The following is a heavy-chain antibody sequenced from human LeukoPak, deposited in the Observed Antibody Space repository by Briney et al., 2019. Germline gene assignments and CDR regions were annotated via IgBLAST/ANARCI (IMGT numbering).Heavy chain of an antibody. V-gene: IGHV3-23*01. D-gene: IGHD1-26*01. CDR3: AKEYTGTFSPFPSYFDN. Sequence: GGSLRLSRAASGFTFSSYAMNWVRQAPGKGLEGVSAITGSCGRTYYADSVKGRFTISRDNSKNTLYLQMNSLRAEDTAIYYCAKEYTGTFSPFPSYFDNWGQGTLVTVSS. J-gene: IGHJ4*02. CDR1: GFTFSSYA. CDR2: ITGSCGRT.